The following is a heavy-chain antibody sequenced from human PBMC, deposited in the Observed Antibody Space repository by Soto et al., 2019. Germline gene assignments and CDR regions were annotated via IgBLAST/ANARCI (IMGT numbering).Heavy chain of an antibody. J-gene: IGHJ6*02. CDR1: GYTFTSYG. V-gene: IGHV1-18*01. CDR2: ISAYNGNT. D-gene: IGHD2-2*01. CDR3: ARVGCXSTSCYLSPYYYYGMDV. Sequence: ASVKVSCKASGYTFTSYGISWVRQAPGQGLEWMGWISAYNGNTNYAQKLQGRVTMTTDTSTSTAYMELRSLRSDDTAVYYCARVGCXSTSCYLSPYYYYGMDVWGQGTTVTVSS.